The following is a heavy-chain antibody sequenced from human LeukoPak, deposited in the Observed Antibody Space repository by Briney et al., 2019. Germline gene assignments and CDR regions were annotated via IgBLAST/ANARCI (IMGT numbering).Heavy chain of an antibody. CDR2: IKSKTDGETT. V-gene: IGHV3-15*01. Sequence: VGSLRLSCAASGFTFSNAWKSWVRQAPGKGLEWVGRIKSKTDGETTDYAAPVKGRFTISRDDSKNTLYLQMNSLKTEDTAVYYCWYYYYGMDVWGQGTTVTVSS. J-gene: IGHJ6*02. CDR1: GFTFSNAW. CDR3: WYYYYGMDV.